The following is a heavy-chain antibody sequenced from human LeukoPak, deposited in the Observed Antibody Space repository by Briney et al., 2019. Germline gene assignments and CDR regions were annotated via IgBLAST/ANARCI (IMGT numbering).Heavy chain of an antibody. CDR3: AKRYSDWLSDFDY. V-gene: IGHV3-23*01. Sequence: PGGSLRLSCAASGFTFSSYAMSWVRQAPGKGLEWVSSVSGSGGSTYYADSVKGRFTISRDNSKNTLYLQMNRLRAEDTAVYYCAKRYSDWLSDFDYWGQGTLVTVSS. J-gene: IGHJ4*02. D-gene: IGHD3-9*01. CDR2: VSGSGGST. CDR1: GFTFSSYA.